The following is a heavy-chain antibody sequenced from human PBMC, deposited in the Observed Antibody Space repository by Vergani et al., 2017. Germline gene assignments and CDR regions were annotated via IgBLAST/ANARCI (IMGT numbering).Heavy chain of an antibody. CDR2: ISGSGGST. V-gene: IGHV3-23*01. D-gene: IGHD3-22*01. CDR3: AKDLNYDSTLFDY. J-gene: IGHJ4*02. CDR1: GFTFSSYA. Sequence: EVQLLESGGGLVQPGGSLRLSCAASGFTFSSYAMSWVRQAPGKGLEWVSAISGSGGSTYYADSVKGRFTISRDNSKNTLYLQMNSLRAEDTAVYHCAKDLNYDSTLFDYWGQGTLVTVSS.